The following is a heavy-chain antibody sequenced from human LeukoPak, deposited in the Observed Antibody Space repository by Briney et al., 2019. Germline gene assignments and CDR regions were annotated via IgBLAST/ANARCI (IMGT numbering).Heavy chain of an antibody. CDR3: ARQFRDSSGYYSYYFDY. J-gene: IGHJ4*02. Sequence: GESLKISCKGSGYSFTNYWIGWVRQMPGKGLEWMGIIYPGDSDTRYSPSFQGQVTISADKSISTAYLQWSSLKASDTAMYYCARQFRDSSGYYSYYFDYWGQGTLVTVSS. CDR1: GYSFTNYW. D-gene: IGHD3-22*01. V-gene: IGHV5-51*01. CDR2: IYPGDSDT.